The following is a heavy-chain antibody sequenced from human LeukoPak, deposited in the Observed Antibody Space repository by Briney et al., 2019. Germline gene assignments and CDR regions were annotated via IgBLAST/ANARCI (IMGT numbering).Heavy chain of an antibody. CDR1: GFTFSDYY. J-gene: IGHJ4*02. CDR3: ARDPSSGWYFPLYYFDY. V-gene: IGHV3-11*04. D-gene: IGHD6-19*01. Sequence: GGSLRLPCAASGFTFSDYYMSWIRQAPGKGLEWVSYISSSGSTIYYADSVKGRFTISRDNAKNSLYLQMNSLRAEDTAVYYCARDPSSGWYFPLYYFDYWGQGTLVTVSS. CDR2: ISSSGSTI.